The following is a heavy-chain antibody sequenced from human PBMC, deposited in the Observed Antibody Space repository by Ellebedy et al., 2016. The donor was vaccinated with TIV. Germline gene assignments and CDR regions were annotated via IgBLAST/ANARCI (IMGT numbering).Heavy chain of an antibody. CDR3: ARTHTAMVQRDAFDI. J-gene: IGHJ3*02. V-gene: IGHV3-74*01. D-gene: IGHD5-18*01. CDR2: INSDGSST. Sequence: GGSLRLSCTASGFTFSSYWMHWVPQVPGKVLVLVSRINSDGSSTTYADSVKGRFTISRDNAKNILFLQMNSLRAEDTAVYYCARTHTAMVQRDAFDIWGQGTMVTVSS. CDR1: GFTFSSYW.